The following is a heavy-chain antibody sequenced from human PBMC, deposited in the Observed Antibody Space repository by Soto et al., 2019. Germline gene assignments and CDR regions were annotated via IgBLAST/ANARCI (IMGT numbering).Heavy chain of an antibody. V-gene: IGHV1-18*01. CDR3: ARGRYGEY. J-gene: IGHJ4*01. D-gene: IGHD3-10*01. CDR1: GYGFTTYG. CDR2: ISAHNGNT. Sequence: QVHLVQSGAEVKKPGASVKVSCKGSGYGFTTYGITWVRQAPGQGLEWMAWISAHNGNTNYAQKLQGRVTVTRDTSTSTAYMELRSLRSDDTAVYYCARGRYGEYWGHGALVTVSS.